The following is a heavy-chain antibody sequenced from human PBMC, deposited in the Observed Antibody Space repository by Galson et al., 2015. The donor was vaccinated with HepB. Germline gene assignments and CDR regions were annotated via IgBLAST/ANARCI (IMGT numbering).Heavy chain of an antibody. CDR3: AKGPSLVPFYAMDV. CDR2: ISGSGDST. V-gene: IGHV3-23*01. J-gene: IGHJ6*02. CDR1: GFTFSSHA. Sequence: SLRLSCAPSGFTFSSHAMNWVRQAPWKGLEWVSAISGSGDSTYYADSVRGRFTISRDNSKNTLYLHMNSLRDEDTAIYYCAKGPSLVPFYAMDVWGQGTTVTVSS.